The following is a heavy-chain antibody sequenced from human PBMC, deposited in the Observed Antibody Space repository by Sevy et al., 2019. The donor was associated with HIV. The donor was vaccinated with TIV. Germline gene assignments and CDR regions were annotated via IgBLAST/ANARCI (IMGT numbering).Heavy chain of an antibody. J-gene: IGHJ5*02. D-gene: IGHD3-10*01. CDR1: GFTLSADW. V-gene: IGHV3-74*01. CDR3: TRGTWGVVQS. CDR2: INSDGAAT. Sequence: GGSLRLSCAASGFTLSADWMHWVRQTPGKGLVCVSRINSDGAATHYADSVKGRFLISRDNGKNSLYLQMNSLRVEDTGLYYSTRGTWGVVQSWGQGTLVTVSS.